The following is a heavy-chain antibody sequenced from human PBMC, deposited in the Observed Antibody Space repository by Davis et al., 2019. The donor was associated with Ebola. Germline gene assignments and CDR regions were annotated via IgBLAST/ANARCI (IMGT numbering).Heavy chain of an antibody. Sequence: SVKVSCKVSGGIFRSYCISWVRQAPGQGLEWMGGIIPIFGTANYAQKFQGRVTITADESTSTAYMELSSLRSEDTAVYYCATWGGQLVPNWFDPWGQGTLVTVSS. CDR2: IIPIFGTA. V-gene: IGHV1-69*13. J-gene: IGHJ5*02. D-gene: IGHD6-6*01. CDR3: ATWGGQLVPNWFDP. CDR1: GGIFRSYC.